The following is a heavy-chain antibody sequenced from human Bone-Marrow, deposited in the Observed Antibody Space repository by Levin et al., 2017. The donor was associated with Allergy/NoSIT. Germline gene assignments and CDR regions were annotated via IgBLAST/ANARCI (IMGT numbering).Heavy chain of an antibody. V-gene: IGHV3-30-3*01. CDR1: GFTFSSYA. CDR3: ARGADYGSGRFDY. Sequence: GGSLRLSCAASGFTFSSYAMHWVRQAPGKGLEWVAVISYDGSNKYYADSVKGRFTISRDNSKNTLYLQMNSLRAEDTAVYYCARGADYGSGRFDYWGQGTLVTVSS. D-gene: IGHD3-10*01. CDR2: ISYDGSNK. J-gene: IGHJ4*02.